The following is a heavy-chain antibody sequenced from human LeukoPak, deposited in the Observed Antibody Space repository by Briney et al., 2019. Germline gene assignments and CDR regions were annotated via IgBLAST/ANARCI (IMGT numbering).Heavy chain of an antibody. V-gene: IGHV1-69*13. Sequence: GASVKVSCKASGGTFSSYAISWVRQAPGQGLEWMGGIIPIFGTANYAQKFQGRVTITADESTSTAYMELSSLRSEDTAVYYCARTVYYDSSGYYPPGYFDHWGQGTLVTVSS. CDR2: IIPIFGTA. CDR1: GGTFSSYA. D-gene: IGHD3-22*01. CDR3: ARTVYYDSSGYYPPGYFDH. J-gene: IGHJ4*02.